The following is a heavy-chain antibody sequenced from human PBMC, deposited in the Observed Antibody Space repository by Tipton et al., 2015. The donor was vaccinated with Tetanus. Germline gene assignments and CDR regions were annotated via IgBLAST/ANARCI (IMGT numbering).Heavy chain of an antibody. V-gene: IGHV3-33*01. Sequence: SGFTFSTHGMHWVRQAPGKGLEWVALVWYDGTRKYYTESVEGRFTISRDNSKNTLYLRMDSPRVEDTATYFCARGRFVEWLGPLDCRGQGTLVTVSS. CDR2: VWYDGTRK. CDR1: GFTFSTHG. CDR3: ARGRFVEWLGPLDC. J-gene: IGHJ4*02. D-gene: IGHD3-3*01.